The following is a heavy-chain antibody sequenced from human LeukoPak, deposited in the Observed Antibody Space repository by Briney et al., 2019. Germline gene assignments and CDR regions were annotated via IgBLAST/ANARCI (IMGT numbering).Heavy chain of an antibody. J-gene: IGHJ4*02. CDR1: GFTFSSYV. V-gene: IGHV3-23*01. CDR3: AKSSEYYYGSGSNYAFFDY. CDR2: ISDGGGGT. Sequence: GGSLRLSCAASGFTFSSYVMNWVRQAPEKGLEWVSTISDGGGGTFYADSVKGRFTISRDNSKNTLYLQMNSLRAEDTAVYYCAKSSEYYYGSGSNYAFFDYWGQGTLVTVSS. D-gene: IGHD3-10*01.